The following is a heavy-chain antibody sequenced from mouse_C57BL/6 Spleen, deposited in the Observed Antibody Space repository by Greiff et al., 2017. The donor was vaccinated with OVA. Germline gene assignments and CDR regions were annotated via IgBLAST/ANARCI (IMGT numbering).Heavy chain of an antibody. CDR3: ARDPRDYAMDY. CDR2: ISDGGSYT. CDR1: GFTLSSYA. V-gene: IGHV5-4*01. J-gene: IGHJ4*01. Sequence: VQLKESGGGLVKPGGSLKLSCAASGFTLSSYAMSWVRQTPEKRLEWVATISDGGSYTYYPDNVKGRFTISRDNAKNNLYLQMSHLKSEDTAMYYCARDPRDYAMDYWGQGTSVTVSS.